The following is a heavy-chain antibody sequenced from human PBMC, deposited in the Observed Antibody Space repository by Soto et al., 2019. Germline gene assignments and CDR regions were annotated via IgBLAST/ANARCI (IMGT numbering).Heavy chain of an antibody. Sequence: VQLLESGGGLVQPGGSLRLSCAASGFNFSNFGMHWVRQAPGKGLEWVAIIWYDGSNRYYVDSVKGRFTISRDNSENTVYLQMNSLRAEDTAVYYCAAGEPHHFRGQGTVVVVSS. CDR2: IWYDGSNR. J-gene: IGHJ4*02. V-gene: IGHV3-33*01. D-gene: IGHD3-10*01. CDR1: GFNFSNFG. CDR3: AAGEPHHF.